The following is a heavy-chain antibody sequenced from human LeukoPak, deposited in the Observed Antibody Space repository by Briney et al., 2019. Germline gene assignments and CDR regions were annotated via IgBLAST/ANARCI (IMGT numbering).Heavy chain of an antibody. Sequence: GGSLRLSCAASGFTFRSYGMQWVRQAPGKGLEWVAVIWYDGSNKYYADSVKGRFTISRDNSKNTLYLQMNSLRAEDTAVYYCAKGFKFAVLGYWGQGTLVTVSS. CDR3: AKGFKFAVLGY. CDR1: GFTFRSYG. D-gene: IGHD1-1*01. J-gene: IGHJ4*02. CDR2: IWYDGSNK. V-gene: IGHV3-33*06.